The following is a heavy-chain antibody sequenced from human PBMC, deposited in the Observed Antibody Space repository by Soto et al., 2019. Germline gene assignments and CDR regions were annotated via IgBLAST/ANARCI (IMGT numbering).Heavy chain of an antibody. CDR1: GFTFGDYA. CDR3: TRERIAAAATDAFES. D-gene: IGHD6-13*01. V-gene: IGHV3-49*03. CDR2: IRSKAYGGTT. J-gene: IGHJ3*02. Sequence: GGSLRLSCTASGFTFGDYAMSWFRQAPGKGLEWVGFIRSKAYGGTTEYAASVKGRFTISRDDSKSIAYLQMNSLKTEDTAVYYCTRERIAAAATDAFESWGQGTMVTVSS.